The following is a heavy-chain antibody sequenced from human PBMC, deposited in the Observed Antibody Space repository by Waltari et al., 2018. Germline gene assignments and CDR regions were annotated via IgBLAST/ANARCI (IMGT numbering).Heavy chain of an antibody. CDR3: AAVIRPGRTLPWGY. D-gene: IGHD7-27*01. J-gene: IGHJ4*02. Sequence: QVQLVQSGAEVKNPGASVKVSCKASGYTFSDYFINWVRQAPGQGLEWMGWINPNRGVTKYAQSFQGRVTMTRYTSINTVYMELSILRSDDTALYYCAAVIRPGRTLPWGYWGQGTLVTVSS. CDR2: INPNRGVT. CDR1: GYTFSDYF. V-gene: IGHV1-2*02.